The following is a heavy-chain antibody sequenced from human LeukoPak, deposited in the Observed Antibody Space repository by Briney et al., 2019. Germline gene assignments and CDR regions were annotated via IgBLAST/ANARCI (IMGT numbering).Heavy chain of an antibody. V-gene: IGHV3-74*01. CDR3: ARGGDPVKYYAEYFQY. Sequence: GRSLRLSCAASGFTFSNYWMHWVRQGPGKGLVWVSRIRSDGTSTSYADSVKGRFTISRDNAKNTLYLQMSNLRAEDTAVYYCARGGDPVKYYAEYFQYWGQGTLVTVSS. CDR1: GFTFSNYW. D-gene: IGHD2-21*02. CDR2: IRSDGTST. J-gene: IGHJ1*01.